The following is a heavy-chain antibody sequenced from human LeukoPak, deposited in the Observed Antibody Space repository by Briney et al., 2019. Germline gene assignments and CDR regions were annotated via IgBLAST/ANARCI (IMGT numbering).Heavy chain of an antibody. CDR3: AKVPEGY. J-gene: IGHJ4*02. CDR2: ISYDGSNK. V-gene: IGHV3-30*18. CDR1: GFTFSSYG. Sequence: GGSLRLSCAASGFTFSSYGMHWVRQAPGKGLEWVAVISYDGSNKYYADSVKGRFTISRDNSKNTLYLRMNSLRAEDTAVYYCAKVPEGYWGQGTLVTVSS. D-gene: IGHD1-14*01.